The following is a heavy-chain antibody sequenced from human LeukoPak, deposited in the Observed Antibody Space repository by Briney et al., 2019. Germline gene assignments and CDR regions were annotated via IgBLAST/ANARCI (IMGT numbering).Heavy chain of an antibody. V-gene: IGHV3-30-3*01. CDR1: GFTFSDYY. CDR2: VSYLGNDK. CDR3: ARPLERRLIHYFDF. D-gene: IGHD6-25*01. Sequence: GGSLRLSCAASGFTFSDYYMSWIRQAPGKGLEWVAVVSYLGNDKFYADSVKGRFTISKDNSNNTVYLEINRLRSEDTAVYYCARPLERRLIHYFDFWGPGTLVTVSS. J-gene: IGHJ4*02.